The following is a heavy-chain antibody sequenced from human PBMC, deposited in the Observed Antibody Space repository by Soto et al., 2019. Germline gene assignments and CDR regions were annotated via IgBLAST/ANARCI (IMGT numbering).Heavy chain of an antibody. V-gene: IGHV1-8*01. J-gene: IGHJ6*02. CDR1: GYTLASYD. D-gene: IGHD3-3*01. CDR2: MNPNSGNR. CDR3: ARGPGPEDFWSGFSPKYGMDV. Sequence: ATVKVSSKASGYTLASYDSSWVRQATGQGLEWMGWMNPNSGNRGYAQKFQGRVTMTRNTSISTAYMELSSLRSEDTAVYYCARGPGPEDFWSGFSPKYGMDVWGQGTTVTVSS.